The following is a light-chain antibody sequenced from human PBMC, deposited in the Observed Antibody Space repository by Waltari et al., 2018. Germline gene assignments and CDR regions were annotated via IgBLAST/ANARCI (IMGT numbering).Light chain of an antibody. V-gene: IGLV3-25*03. CDR3: QSADGSGTFV. CDR1: ALPKQN. CDR2: KDS. J-gene: IGLJ1*01. Sequence: SYELTQPPSVSVSPGQTATITCSADALPKQNTYWYQQKPGQAPVLVIYKDSERPSGIPERFSGSSSGTTVTLTISGVQAEDEADYYCQSADGSGTFVFGIGTKVTVL.